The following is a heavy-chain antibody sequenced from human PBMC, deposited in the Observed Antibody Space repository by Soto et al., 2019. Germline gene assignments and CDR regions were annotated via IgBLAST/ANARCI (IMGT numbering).Heavy chain of an antibody. D-gene: IGHD3-16*01. J-gene: IGHJ5*02. V-gene: IGHV4-30-4*08. CDR2: IYYSGST. Sequence: SETLSLTCTVSGGSISSSSYYWGWIRQPPGKGLEWIGYIYYSGSTYYNPSLKSRVTISVDTSKNQFSLKLSSVTAADTAVYYFARDQYGGGWFDPWGQGTLVTVSS. CDR1: GGSISSSSYY. CDR3: ARDQYGGGWFDP.